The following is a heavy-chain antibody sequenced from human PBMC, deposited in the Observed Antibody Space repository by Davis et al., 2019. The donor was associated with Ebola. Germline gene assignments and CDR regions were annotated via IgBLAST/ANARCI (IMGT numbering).Heavy chain of an antibody. J-gene: IGHJ6*02. V-gene: IGHV4-34*01. CDR3: ARGPRSWYNYGMDV. CDR2: ISHHNGDT. CDR1: GGSFSDYF. D-gene: IGHD6-13*01. Sequence: SETLSLTCVVYGGSFSDYFWSWIRQPPEKGLEWIGEISHHNGDTNYNPSLRSRVAISVDTSKNQFSLKLSSVTAADTAVYYCARGPRSWYNYGMDVWGQGTTVTVSS.